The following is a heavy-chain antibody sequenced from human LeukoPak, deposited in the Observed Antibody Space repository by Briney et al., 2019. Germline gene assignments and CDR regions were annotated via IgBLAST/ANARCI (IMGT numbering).Heavy chain of an antibody. Sequence: GGSLRLSCAATGFTFTSYWMSWVRQAPGKGLEWVSAISGSGGSTYYADSVKGRFTISRDNSKNTLYLQMNSLRAEDTAVYFCSKLSSYGCNWPLYYWGQGTLVTVSS. D-gene: IGHD2/OR15-2a*01. CDR1: GFTFTSYW. CDR2: ISGSGGST. V-gene: IGHV3-23*01. J-gene: IGHJ4*02. CDR3: SKLSSYGCNWPLYY.